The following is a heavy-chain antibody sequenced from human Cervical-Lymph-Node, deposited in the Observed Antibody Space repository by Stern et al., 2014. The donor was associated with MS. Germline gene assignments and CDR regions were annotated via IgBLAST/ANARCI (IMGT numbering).Heavy chain of an antibody. CDR1: GFSLSTSGVG. CDR3: AHSLPSDYDFWSGSYWYFDL. Sequence: QVTLKESGPTLVKPTQTLTLTCTFSGFSLSTSGVGVGWIRQPPGKALEWLALIYWNDDKRYSPSLKSRLTITKDTSKNQVVLTMANMDPVDTATYYCAHSLPSDYDFWSGSYWYFDLWGRGTLVTVSS. J-gene: IGHJ2*01. CDR2: IYWNDDK. V-gene: IGHV2-5*01. D-gene: IGHD3-3*01.